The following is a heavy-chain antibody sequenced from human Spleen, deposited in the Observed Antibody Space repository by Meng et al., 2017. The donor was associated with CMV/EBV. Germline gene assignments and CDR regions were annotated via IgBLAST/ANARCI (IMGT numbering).Heavy chain of an antibody. V-gene: IGHV3-48*04. CDR2: ISSSGNTK. Sequence: GGSLRLSCAASRFTFSSYSMNWVRQAPGKGLEWISYISSSGNTKEYADSVRGRFTISRDNAKNSLYLEMNSLRVDDTAVFYCAGASQELRFLEWLGEGLGYGMDVWGQGTTVTVSS. CDR3: AGASQELRFLEWLGEGLGYGMDV. CDR1: RFTFSSYS. J-gene: IGHJ6*02. D-gene: IGHD3-3*01.